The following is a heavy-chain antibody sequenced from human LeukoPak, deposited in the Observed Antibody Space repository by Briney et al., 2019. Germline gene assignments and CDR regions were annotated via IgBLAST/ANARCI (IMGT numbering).Heavy chain of an antibody. CDR1: GYTFSNYR. J-gene: IGHJ4*02. CDR3: AIFGDKYGSGSYGDS. Sequence: GESLKISCKGFGYTFSNYRIGWVRQMPGKGLEWMGIIYPDDSDTRYSPSFQGQVTISADKSITTAFLQWSSLKASDTAMYYCAIFGDKYGSGSYGDSWGQGTLVTVSS. CDR2: IYPDDSDT. D-gene: IGHD3-10*01. V-gene: IGHV5-51*01.